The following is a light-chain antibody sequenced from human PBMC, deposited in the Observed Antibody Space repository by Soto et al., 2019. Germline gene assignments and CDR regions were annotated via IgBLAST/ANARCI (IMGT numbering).Light chain of an antibody. CDR3: SSYTSSSTLSTYV. V-gene: IGLV2-14*03. CDR1: SSDVGGYNY. Sequence: QSALTQPASVSGSPGQSITISCTGTSSDVGGYNYVSWYQHHPGKAPKLMIYDVSNRPSGVSNRFSGSKSGNTASLIISGLQVEDEADYYCSSYTSSSTLSTYVFGTG. CDR2: DVS. J-gene: IGLJ1*01.